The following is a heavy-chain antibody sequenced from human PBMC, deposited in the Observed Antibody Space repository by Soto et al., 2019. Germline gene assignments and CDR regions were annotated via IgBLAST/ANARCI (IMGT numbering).Heavy chain of an antibody. CDR1: GGSIRSGGYY. CDR3: ARDRLMATAGTARHYFGLDV. D-gene: IGHD5-18*01. V-gene: IGHV4-31*03. Sequence: SETLSLTCTVSGGSIRSGGYYWSWVRQNPRKGLEWIGNIYYSGNTYYNPSLKSRLTISVDTSKNQFSLNLSSVTAADTAVYYCARDRLMATAGTARHYFGLDVWGQGTTVTVS. CDR2: IYYSGNT. J-gene: IGHJ6*02.